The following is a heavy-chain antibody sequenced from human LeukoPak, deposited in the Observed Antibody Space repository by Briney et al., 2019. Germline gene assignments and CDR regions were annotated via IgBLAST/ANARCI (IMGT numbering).Heavy chain of an antibody. CDR3: AKEPSYFDY. CDR1: GFTFSSYG. CDR2: ISYDGSNK. Sequence: GRSLRLSYAASGFTFSSYGMHWVRQAPGKGLEWVAVISYDGSNKYYADSVKGRFTISRDNSKNTLYLQMNSLRAEDTAVYYCAKEPSYFDYWGQGTLVTVSS. V-gene: IGHV3-30*18. J-gene: IGHJ4*02.